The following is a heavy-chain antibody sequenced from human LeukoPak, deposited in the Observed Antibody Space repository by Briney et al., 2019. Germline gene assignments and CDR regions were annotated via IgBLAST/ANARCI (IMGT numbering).Heavy chain of an antibody. D-gene: IGHD1-26*01. Sequence: GGSLRLSCAASGFTFSSYAMHWVRQAPGKGLEYVSAISSNGGSTYYANSVKGRFTISRDNSKNTLYLQMGSLRAEDMAVYYCARRWVGAFDYWGQGTLVTVSS. CDR2: ISSNGGST. CDR1: GFTFSSYA. J-gene: IGHJ4*02. CDR3: ARRWVGAFDY. V-gene: IGHV3-64*01.